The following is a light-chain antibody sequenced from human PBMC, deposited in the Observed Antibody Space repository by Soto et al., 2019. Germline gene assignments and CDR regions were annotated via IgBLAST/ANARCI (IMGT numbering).Light chain of an antibody. V-gene: IGKV3-15*01. CDR3: QQYNNWPPWT. CDR2: GAS. J-gene: IGKJ1*01. Sequence: EIVMTQSPATLSVSPGERATLSFRASRSVSSNLAWYQQKPGQAPRLLIYGASTRATGIPARFSGSGSGTEFTLTISSLQSEDFAVYYCQQYNNWPPWTFGQGTKVDIK. CDR1: RSVSSN.